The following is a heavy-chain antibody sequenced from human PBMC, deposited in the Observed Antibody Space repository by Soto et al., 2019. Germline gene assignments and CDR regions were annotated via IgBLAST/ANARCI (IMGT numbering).Heavy chain of an antibody. Sequence: QVQLVESGGGVVQPGRSLRLSCAASGFTFSHYAMHWVRQAPGKGLEWVALMSYDGSNEYYADSVKGRFTISRANSENTLYMQMHSLRAEDTAVYYCAKDVSHNFDDWGQGTLVTVS. CDR3: AKDVSHNFDD. CDR1: GFTFSHYA. CDR2: MSYDGSNE. J-gene: IGHJ4*02. V-gene: IGHV3-30*04.